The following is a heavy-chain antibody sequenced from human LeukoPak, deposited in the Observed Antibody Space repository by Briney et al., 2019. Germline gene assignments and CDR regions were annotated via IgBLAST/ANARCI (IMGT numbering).Heavy chain of an antibody. CDR1: GGSFSGYY. Sequence: SETLSLTCAVYGGSFSGYYWSWIRQPPGKGLEWIGEINHSGSTNYNPSLKSRVTISVDTSKNLFSLRLDSVTAADTAMYYCARRVSTPSVAAGGFDFWGQGTLVTVSS. CDR3: ARRVSTPSVAAGGFDF. V-gene: IGHV4-34*01. CDR2: INHSGST. D-gene: IGHD2-15*01. J-gene: IGHJ4*02.